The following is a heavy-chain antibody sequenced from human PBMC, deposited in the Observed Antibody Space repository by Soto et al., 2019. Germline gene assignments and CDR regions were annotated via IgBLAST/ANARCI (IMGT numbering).Heavy chain of an antibody. V-gene: IGHV1-46*01. J-gene: IGHJ4*02. D-gene: IGHD6-19*01. CDR1: GYAFTRYD. CDR2: INPNGGST. CDR3: ARDVIAVAGTDFDY. Sequence: QVQLVQSGAEVKKPGASVKVSCKASGYAFTRYDMHWVRQAPGQGLEWMGIINPNGGSTSYAQKFQGCGNMRRDTSTSIVYTELRGLGSEYTAVYYWARDVIAVAGTDFDYWGQGTLGTVSS.